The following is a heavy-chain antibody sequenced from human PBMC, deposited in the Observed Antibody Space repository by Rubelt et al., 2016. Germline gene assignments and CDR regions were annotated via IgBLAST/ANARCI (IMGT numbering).Heavy chain of an antibody. CDR1: GFTFSSYA. V-gene: IGHV3-23*01. Sequence: EVQLLESGGGLVQPGGSLRLSCAASGFTFSSYAMSWVRQAPGKGLEWVSAISCSGGSTYYADSVKGGFTSSRDNSKNTLYLQMNSLRAEDTAVYYCAKVGGGRVGAFDYWGQGTLVTVSS. D-gene: IGHD3-16*01. CDR2: ISCSGGST. CDR3: AKVGGGRVGAFDY. J-gene: IGHJ4*02.